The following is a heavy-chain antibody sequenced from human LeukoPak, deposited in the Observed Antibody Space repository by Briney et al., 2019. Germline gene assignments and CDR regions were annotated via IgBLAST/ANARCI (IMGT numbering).Heavy chain of an antibody. Sequence: SETLPLTCTVSGGSISSYYWSWIRQPPGKGLEWIGYIYYSGSTNYNPSLKTRVTISVDTSKNQFSLKLSSVTAADTAVYYCARHGGYSYGPFDYWGQGTLVTVSS. V-gene: IGHV4-59*08. CDR3: ARHGGYSYGPFDY. CDR2: IYYSGST. CDR1: GGSISSYY. J-gene: IGHJ4*02. D-gene: IGHD5-18*01.